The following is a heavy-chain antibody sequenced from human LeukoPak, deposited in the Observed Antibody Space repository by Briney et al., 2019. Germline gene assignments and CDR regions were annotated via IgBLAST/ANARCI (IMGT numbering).Heavy chain of an antibody. Sequence: PSETLSLTCTVSGYSISSGYYWGWIRQPPGKGLEWIGSIYHSGSTYYNPSLKNRVTISVDTSKNQFSLKLSSVTAADTAVYYCARVRGYNSEPYYYYYMDVWGKGTTVTVSS. CDR2: IYHSGST. D-gene: IGHD5-24*01. J-gene: IGHJ6*03. CDR1: GYSISSGYY. CDR3: ARVRGYNSEPYYYYYMDV. V-gene: IGHV4-38-2*02.